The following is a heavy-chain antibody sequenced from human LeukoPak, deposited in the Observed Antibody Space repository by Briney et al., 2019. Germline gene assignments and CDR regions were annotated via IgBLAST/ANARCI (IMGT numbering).Heavy chain of an antibody. J-gene: IGHJ6*03. Sequence: ASVKVSCKASGYTLTGYYLHWVRQAPGQGLEWMGWINPNTGATHSAQKFQGRITMTRDSSISTAYMDLSRLRSDDTAVYYCARPYGSGPYYYYYYMDVWGKGTTVTVSS. V-gene: IGHV1-2*02. CDR3: ARPYGSGPYYYYYYMDV. CDR2: INPNTGAT. D-gene: IGHD3-10*01. CDR1: GYTLTGYY.